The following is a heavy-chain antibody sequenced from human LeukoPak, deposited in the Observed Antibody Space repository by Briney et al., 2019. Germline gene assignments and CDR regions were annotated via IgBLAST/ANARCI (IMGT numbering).Heavy chain of an antibody. CDR3: ARRRDGYNGAFDI. CDR2: ISSSSIYV. Sequence: PGGSLRLSCAASGFTFSDYDMNWVRQAPGKGLEWVSSISSSSIYVSYADSVKGRYTISRDNAKNSLYLQMNSLRAEDTAVYYCARRRDGYNGAFDIWGQGTMVTVSS. J-gene: IGHJ3*02. V-gene: IGHV3-21*01. D-gene: IGHD5-24*01. CDR1: GFTFSDYD.